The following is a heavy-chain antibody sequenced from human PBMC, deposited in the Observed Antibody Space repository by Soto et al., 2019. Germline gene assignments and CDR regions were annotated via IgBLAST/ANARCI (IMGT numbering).Heavy chain of an antibody. V-gene: IGHV5-51*01. Sequence: PGESLKIYCKGSGYSFTSYWIGWVRQRPGKGLEWMGIIYPGDSDTRYSPSFQGQVTISADKSISTAYLQWSSLKASDTAMYYCATSSIAAQGQLYYGMDVWGQGTTVTVSS. CDR1: GYSFTSYW. CDR2: IYPGDSDT. J-gene: IGHJ6*02. D-gene: IGHD6-6*01. CDR3: ATSSIAAQGQLYYGMDV.